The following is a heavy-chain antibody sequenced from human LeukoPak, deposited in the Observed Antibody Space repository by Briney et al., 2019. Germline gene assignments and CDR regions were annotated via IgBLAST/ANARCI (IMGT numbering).Heavy chain of an antibody. Sequence: SETLSLTCAVYGGSFSGYYWSLVRQAPGEGLEWIGEINHSGSAKYKPSLKSRVTISVTLSKNQFSLDLSSVTAADTGVYYCARGQPPYSAGSTYYAGGFYYYDNWGQRTLVTVSS. V-gene: IGHV4-34*01. J-gene: IGHJ4*02. CDR2: INHSGSA. D-gene: IGHD1-7*01. CDR3: ARGQPPYSAGSTYYAGGFYYYDN. CDR1: GGSFSGYY.